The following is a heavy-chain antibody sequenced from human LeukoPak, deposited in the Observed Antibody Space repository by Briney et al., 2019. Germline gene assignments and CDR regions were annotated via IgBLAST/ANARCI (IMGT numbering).Heavy chain of an antibody. CDR3: ARHQGLAWSGYYMGY. Sequence: PGGSLRLSCAASGFTFSSYGMHWVRQAPGKGLEWVAVIWYDGSNKYYADSVKGRVTISRDNSKNTLYLQMNSLRAEDTAVYYCARHQGLAWSGYYMGYWGQGSLVTVSS. J-gene: IGHJ4*02. D-gene: IGHD3-3*01. CDR1: GFTFSSYG. V-gene: IGHV3-33*01. CDR2: IWYDGSNK.